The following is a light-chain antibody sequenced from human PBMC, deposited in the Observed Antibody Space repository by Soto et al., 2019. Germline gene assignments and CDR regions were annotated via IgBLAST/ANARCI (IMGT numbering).Light chain of an antibody. CDR1: SSDVGGYNY. J-gene: IGLJ2*01. V-gene: IGLV2-14*01. Sequence: QSALTQPASVSGSPGQSITISCTGTSSDVGGYNYVSWYQQHPGKAPKLMIYDVNTRPSGVSNRFSGSKSGNTASLTISGLQAEDEADYYGSSYTSSMSFGGGTKLTVL. CDR3: SSYTSSMS. CDR2: DVN.